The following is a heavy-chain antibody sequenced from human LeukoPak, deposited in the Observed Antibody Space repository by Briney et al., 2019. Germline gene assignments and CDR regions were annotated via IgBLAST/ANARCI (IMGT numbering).Heavy chain of an antibody. Sequence: PSETLSLTCAVSGGSISSSNWWSWVRQPPGKGLEWIGSISYSGTTYYNPSLKSRVTISVDMSRNQFSLKLSSVTAPDTAVYYCARDWTAMAHSDYWGQGTLVTVSS. CDR3: ARDWTAMAHSDY. CDR1: GGSISSSNW. CDR2: ISYSGTT. J-gene: IGHJ4*02. D-gene: IGHD5-18*01. V-gene: IGHV4-4*02.